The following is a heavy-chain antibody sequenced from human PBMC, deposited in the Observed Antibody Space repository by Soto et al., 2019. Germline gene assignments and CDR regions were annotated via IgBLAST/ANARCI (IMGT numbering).Heavy chain of an antibody. CDR3: ARDYYDSSGAPKAFDI. Sequence: KQSQTLSLTCAISGDSVSSNSAAWNWIRQSPSRGLEWLGRTYYRSKWYNDYAVSVKSRITINPDTSKNQFSLQLNSVTPEDTAVYYCARDYYDSSGAPKAFDIWGQGTMVTVSS. D-gene: IGHD3-22*01. V-gene: IGHV6-1*01. J-gene: IGHJ3*02. CDR1: GDSVSSNSAA. CDR2: TYYRSKWYN.